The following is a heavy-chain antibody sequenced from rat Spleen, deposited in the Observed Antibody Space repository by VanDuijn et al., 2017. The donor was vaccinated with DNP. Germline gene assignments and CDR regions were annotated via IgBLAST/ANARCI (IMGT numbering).Heavy chain of an antibody. CDR1: GFSLTTYG. J-gene: IGHJ2*01. D-gene: IGHD1-1*01. Sequence: EVQLQESGPGLVQPSQTLSLTCSVSGFSLTTYGVSWVRQPPGKGLEWVASISYDGSSTYYRDSVRGRFTISRDYARSTLYLQMDSLRSEDTATYYCATYYYSVDYWGQGVMVTVSS. CDR2: ISYDGSST. V-gene: IGHV5-29*01. CDR3: ATYYYSVDY.